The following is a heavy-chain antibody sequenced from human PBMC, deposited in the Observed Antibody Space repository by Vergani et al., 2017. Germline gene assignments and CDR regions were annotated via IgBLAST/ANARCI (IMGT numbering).Heavy chain of an antibody. CDR3: ARDRQQLVRWFDP. CDR2: IYYSGST. V-gene: IGHV4-39*07. CDR1: GGSVSSGSYY. D-gene: IGHD6-13*01. Sequence: QVQLQESGPGLVKPSETLSLTCTVSGGSVSSGSYYWTWIRQPPGKGLEWIGSIYYSGSTYYNPSLKSRVTISVDTSKNQFSLKLSSVTAADTAVYYCARDRQQLVRWFDPWGQGTLVTVSS. J-gene: IGHJ5*02.